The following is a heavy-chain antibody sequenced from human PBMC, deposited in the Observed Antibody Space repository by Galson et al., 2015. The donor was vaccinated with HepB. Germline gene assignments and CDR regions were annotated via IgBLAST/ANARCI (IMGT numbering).Heavy chain of an antibody. J-gene: IGHJ3*01. V-gene: IGHV3-23*01. CDR3: AKGGERAYADAFDF. D-gene: IGHD1-1*01. CDR2: ISSGGDNT. Sequence: SLRLSCAASGFTFSIYAMSWVRQAPGKGLEWVSSISSGGDNTHYADSAKGRFTISRDNSKNTLYLQVSSLRAEDTAVYYCAKGGERAYADAFDFWGQGTMVTVSS. CDR1: GFTFSIYA.